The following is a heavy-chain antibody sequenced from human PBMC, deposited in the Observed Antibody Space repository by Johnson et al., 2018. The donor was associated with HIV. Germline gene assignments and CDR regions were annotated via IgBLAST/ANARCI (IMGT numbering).Heavy chain of an antibody. D-gene: IGHD5-24*01. J-gene: IGHJ3*02. CDR2: MWYDGSNK. CDR1: GLTFSTYG. V-gene: IGHV3-33*06. CDR3: AKVQRCLQSHDAFDI. Sequence: QVQLVESGGGVVQPGRSLRLSCAASGLTFSTYGMHWVRQAPGKGLEWVAVMWYDGSNKYYADSVKGRFTISRDNSKNTLYLQMNSLRAEDTAVYYCAKVQRCLQSHDAFDIWGQGTMVTVAS.